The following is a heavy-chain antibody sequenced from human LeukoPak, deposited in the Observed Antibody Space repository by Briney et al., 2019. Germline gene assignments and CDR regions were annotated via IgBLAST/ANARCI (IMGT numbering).Heavy chain of an antibody. J-gene: IGHJ4*02. Sequence: GGSLRLSCAASGFTFSRDSMNWVRQAPGKGLEWVAVISSDGGNKFYADSVKGRFTISRDNSKNTLYLQMNSLRTEDTAVYYCARDLKGSGSLDYWGQGTLVTVSS. D-gene: IGHD3-10*01. V-gene: IGHV3-30*03. CDR3: ARDLKGSGSLDY. CDR1: GFTFSRDS. CDR2: ISSDGGNK.